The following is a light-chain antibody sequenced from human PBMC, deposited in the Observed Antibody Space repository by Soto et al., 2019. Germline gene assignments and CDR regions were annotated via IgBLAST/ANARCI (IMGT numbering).Light chain of an antibody. J-gene: IGLJ3*02. Sequence: QSVLTQPPSVSGAPGQRVTISCTGSSSNIGAGYDVHWYQQLPGTAPKLLIYGNSNRPSGVPDRFSGSKSGTSASLAITGLQAEDGAEYYCQSYDSSLSGSVFGGGTQLTVL. CDR3: QSYDSSLSGSV. CDR2: GNS. CDR1: SSNIGAGYD. V-gene: IGLV1-40*01.